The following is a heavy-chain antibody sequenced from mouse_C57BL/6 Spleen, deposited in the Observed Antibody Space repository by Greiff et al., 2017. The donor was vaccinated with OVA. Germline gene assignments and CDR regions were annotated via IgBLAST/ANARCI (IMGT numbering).Heavy chain of an antibody. Sequence: VQLQQPGAELVKPGASVKMSCKASGYTFTSYWITWVKQRPGQGLEWIGDIYPGSGSTNYNEKFKSKATLTVDTSSSTAYMQLSSLTSEDSAVYYCARSENYRYYFDYWGQGTTLTVSS. V-gene: IGHV1-55*01. CDR2: IYPGSGST. D-gene: IGHD1-1*01. CDR3: ARSENYRYYFDY. CDR1: GYTFTSYW. J-gene: IGHJ2*01.